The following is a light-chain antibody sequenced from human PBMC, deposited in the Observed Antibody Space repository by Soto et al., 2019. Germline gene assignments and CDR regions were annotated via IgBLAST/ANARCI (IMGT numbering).Light chain of an antibody. CDR3: QQRSNWPIT. V-gene: IGKV3-11*01. J-gene: IGKJ5*01. CDR2: DAS. Sequence: EIVLTKSPATLSLSPAERATLSCRASQSVRTYIAWFRQKPGQAPRLLIYDASNRATGVPARISGSGSGTDFTLTIGSLEPEDFAVYYCQQRSNWPITFGQGTRLEFK. CDR1: QSVRTY.